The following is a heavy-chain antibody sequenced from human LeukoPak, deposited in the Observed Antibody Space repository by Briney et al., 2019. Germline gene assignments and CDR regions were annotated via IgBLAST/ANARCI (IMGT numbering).Heavy chain of an antibody. J-gene: IGHJ4*02. CDR2: ISYDGSNK. D-gene: IGHD5-18*01. Sequence: GGSLRLSCAASGFTFSSYAMHWVRQAPGKGLEWVAVISYDGSNKYCADSVKGRFTISRDNSKNTLYLQMNSLRAEDTAVYYCARGNSQPRGYSYGPRGYYFDYWGQGTLVTVSS. CDR1: GFTFSSYA. V-gene: IGHV3-30*04. CDR3: ARGNSQPRGYSYGPRGYYFDY.